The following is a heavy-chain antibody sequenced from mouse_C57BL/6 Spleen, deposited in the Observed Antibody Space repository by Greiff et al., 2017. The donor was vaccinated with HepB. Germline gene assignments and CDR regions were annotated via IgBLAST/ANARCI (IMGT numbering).Heavy chain of an antibody. CDR2: IHPNSGST. CDR1: GYTFTSYW. CDR3: TRSIIYYDYDGYFDY. V-gene: IGHV1-64*01. D-gene: IGHD2-4*01. Sequence: QVQLKQPGAELVKPGASVKLSCKASGYTFTSYWMHWVKQRPGQGLEWIGMIHPNSGSTNYNEKFKSKATLTVDKSSSTAYMQLSSLTSEDSAVYYCTRSIIYYDYDGYFDYWGQGTTLTVSS. J-gene: IGHJ2*01.